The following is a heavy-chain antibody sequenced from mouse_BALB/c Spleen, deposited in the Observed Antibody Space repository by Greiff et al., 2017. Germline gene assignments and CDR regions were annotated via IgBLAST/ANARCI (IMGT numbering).Heavy chain of an antibody. CDR2: ISYDGSN. J-gene: IGHJ4*01. CDR1: GYSITSGYY. V-gene: IGHV3-6*02. Sequence: EVKLVESGPGLVKPSQSLSLTCSVTGYSITSGYYWNWIRQFPGNKLEWMGYISYDGSNNYNPSLKNRISITRDTSKNQFFLKLNSVTTEDTATYYCARDGTGSYYAMDYWGQGTSVTVSS. D-gene: IGHD4-1*01. CDR3: ARDGTGSYYAMDY.